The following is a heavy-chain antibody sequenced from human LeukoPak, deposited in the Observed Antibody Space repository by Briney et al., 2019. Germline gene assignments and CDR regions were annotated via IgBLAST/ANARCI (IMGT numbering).Heavy chain of an antibody. D-gene: IGHD6-13*01. Sequence: SETLSLTCTVSGGSISSYYWSWIRQPAGKGLEWIGRIYTSGSINYNPSLKSRVTMSVDTSKNQFSLKLSSVTAADTAVYYCARDRWSSSWASDAFDIWGQGTMVTVSS. CDR2: IYTSGSI. CDR3: ARDRWSSSWASDAFDI. CDR1: GGSISSYY. V-gene: IGHV4-4*07. J-gene: IGHJ3*02.